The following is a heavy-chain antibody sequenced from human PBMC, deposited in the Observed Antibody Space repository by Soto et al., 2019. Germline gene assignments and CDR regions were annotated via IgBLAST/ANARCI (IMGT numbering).Heavy chain of an antibody. CDR3: ASGYFDSPNYYYMDV. J-gene: IGHJ6*03. Sequence: ASVKVSCKASGYTFTSYGISWVRQAPGQGLEWMGWISAYNGNTNYAQKLQGRVTMTTDTSTSTAYMELRSLRSDDTAVYYCASGYFDSPNYYYMDVWGQGTTVTVSS. CDR1: GYTFTSYG. CDR2: ISAYNGNT. V-gene: IGHV1-18*01. D-gene: IGHD3-9*01.